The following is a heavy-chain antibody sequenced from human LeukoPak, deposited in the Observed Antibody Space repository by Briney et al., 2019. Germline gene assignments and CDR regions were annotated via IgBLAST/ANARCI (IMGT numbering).Heavy chain of an antibody. V-gene: IGHV3-74*01. D-gene: IGHD3-22*01. CDR3: TKVRWNYYDSSGSSIGS. J-gene: IGHJ4*02. CDR1: GFSLSSYW. Sequence: PGGSLRLSCVASGFSLSSYWMHWVRQAPGKGLVWVSYINRDGSSRNYADSVRGRFTISRDNAKNTLYLQMSSLQGEDTAVYFCTKVRWNYYDSSGSSIGSWGRGALVTVSS. CDR2: INRDGSSR.